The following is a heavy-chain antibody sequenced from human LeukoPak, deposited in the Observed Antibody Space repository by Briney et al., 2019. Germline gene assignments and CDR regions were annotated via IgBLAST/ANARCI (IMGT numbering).Heavy chain of an antibody. CDR1: GYRFTSYW. CDR2: IYPGDSDT. D-gene: IGHD3-3*01. J-gene: IGHJ4*02. CDR3: ARLNLYDFWSGYFGPFDY. Sequence: PGGSLKISCKGSGYRFTSYWIVWVRQIPGKDLDWMGIIYPGDSDTIYSPSFQGQVAISADKSISTAYLQWSSLKASDTAMYYCARLNLYDFWSGYFGPFDYWGQGTLVTVSS. V-gene: IGHV5-51*01.